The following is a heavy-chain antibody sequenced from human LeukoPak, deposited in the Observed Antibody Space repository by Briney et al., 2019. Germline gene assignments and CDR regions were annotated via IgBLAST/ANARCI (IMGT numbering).Heavy chain of an antibody. CDR3: AKAGGRYQLLLSYYYYYMDV. CDR1: GFTLSSYG. V-gene: IGHV3-30*02. Sequence: GGSLRLSCAASGFTLSSYGTHWVRQAPGKGLEWVAFIRYDGSNKYYADSVKGRFTISRDNSKNTLYLQINSLRAEDTAVYYCAKAGGRYQLLLSYYYYYMDVWGKGTTVTVSS. J-gene: IGHJ6*03. D-gene: IGHD2-2*01. CDR2: IRYDGSNK.